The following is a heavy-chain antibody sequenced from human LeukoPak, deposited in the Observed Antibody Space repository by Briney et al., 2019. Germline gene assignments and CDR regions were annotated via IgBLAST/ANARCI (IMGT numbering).Heavy chain of an antibody. CDR2: ISWNSGSI. Sequence: GGSLRLSCAASGLTFDDYAMHWVRQAPGKGLEWVSGISWNSGSIGYADSVKGRFTISRDNAKNSLYLQMNSLRAEDTALYYCAKDKGDYYDSSELSYWGQGTLVTVSS. D-gene: IGHD3-22*01. CDR3: AKDKGDYYDSSELSY. CDR1: GLTFDDYA. J-gene: IGHJ4*02. V-gene: IGHV3-9*01.